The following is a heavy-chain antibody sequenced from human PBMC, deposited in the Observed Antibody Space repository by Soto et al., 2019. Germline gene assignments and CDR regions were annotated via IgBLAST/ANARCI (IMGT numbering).Heavy chain of an antibody. CDR2: ISVYNGKT. CDR1: GYTFTSYG. V-gene: IGHV1-18*04. Sequence: GASVKVSCKASGYTFTSYGISWVRQAPGQGLEWMGWISVYNGKTNYAQKFQGRVTMTIDTSTTTAYLEVRSLRFDDTAVYYCARDVSSSWLNWFDPWGQGTLVTVSS. CDR3: ARDVSSSWLNWFDP. J-gene: IGHJ5*02. D-gene: IGHD6-13*01.